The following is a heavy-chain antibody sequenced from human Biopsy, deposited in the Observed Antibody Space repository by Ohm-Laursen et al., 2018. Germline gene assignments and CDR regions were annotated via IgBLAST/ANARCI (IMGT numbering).Heavy chain of an antibody. CDR3: ARGRRHCSGTCSRWYFDL. CDR1: GYTLTELS. V-gene: IGHV1-24*01. Sequence: SVKVSCKVSGYTLTELSMHWVRQAPGRGLEWMGGFAPENGKTIYAQKFQGRVTMTEDTSTDTAYMDLSRLRSDDTAVYYCARGRRHCSGTCSRWYFDLWGRGTLVTVSS. CDR2: FAPENGKT. J-gene: IGHJ2*01. D-gene: IGHD2-2*01.